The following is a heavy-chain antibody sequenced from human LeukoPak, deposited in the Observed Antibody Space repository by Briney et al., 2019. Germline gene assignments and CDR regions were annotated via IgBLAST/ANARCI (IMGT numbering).Heavy chain of an antibody. D-gene: IGHD6-19*01. CDR3: AKGATSGWNPYDY. V-gene: IGHV3-9*01. Sequence: GRSLRPSCAASGFTFDDYAMHWVRQAPGKGLEWVSGISWNSGSIDYADSVKGRFTISRDNAKNSLYLQMNSLRAEDTALYYCAKGATSGWNPYDYWGQGTLVTVSS. J-gene: IGHJ4*02. CDR1: GFTFDDYA. CDR2: ISWNSGSI.